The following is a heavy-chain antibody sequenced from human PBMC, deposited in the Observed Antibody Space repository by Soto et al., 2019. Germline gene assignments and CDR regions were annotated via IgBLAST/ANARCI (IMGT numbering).Heavy chain of an antibody. CDR2: ISPYNGDT. J-gene: IGHJ6*03. CDR1: GYTFTTYG. CDR3: ARALSMAQYYYYMDV. Sequence: QVQLVQSGPEVKKPGASVKVSCKASGYTFTTYGISWVRQAPGQGLEWMGWISPYNGDTHYAERFQGRLTMTTDTSATSSYMELRTLSSDDRGVYFCARALSMAQYYYYMDVWGKGTTVTVSS. V-gene: IGHV1-18*01.